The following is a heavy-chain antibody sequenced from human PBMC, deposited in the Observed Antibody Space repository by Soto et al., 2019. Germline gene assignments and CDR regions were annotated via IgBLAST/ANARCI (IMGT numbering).Heavy chain of an antibody. J-gene: IGHJ4*02. D-gene: IGHD3-3*01. CDR1: GGAISNYF. CDR3: ARGGQDFWSGPFDY. Sequence: SETLRLTCTDAGGAISNYFCNWIRQPAGKGLEWIGRIDNSGSTNYNPSLKSRITMSADTSRNQFSLKLNSVTAADTAVYYCARGGQDFWSGPFDYWGQGALVTVSS. CDR2: IDNSGST. V-gene: IGHV4-4*07.